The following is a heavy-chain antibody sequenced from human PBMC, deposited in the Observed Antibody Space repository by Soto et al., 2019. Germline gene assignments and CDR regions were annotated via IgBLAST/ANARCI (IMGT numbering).Heavy chain of an antibody. V-gene: IGHV1-18*01. CDR2: ISAYNGNI. D-gene: IGHD6-13*01. CDR1: AYPFPNYG. CDR3: ARSGSSWNLREFDS. Sequence: SVTVSFKASAYPFPNYGIIWLRQAPGQGLEWMGWISAYNGNINYAQKFRGRVTMTTDTSTSSAYLEVRSLRSDDTAVYYCARSGSSWNLREFDSWGQGTLVTVS. J-gene: IGHJ4*02.